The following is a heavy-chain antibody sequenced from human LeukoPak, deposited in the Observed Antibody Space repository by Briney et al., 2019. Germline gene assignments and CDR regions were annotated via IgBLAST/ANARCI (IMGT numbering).Heavy chain of an antibody. J-gene: IGHJ4*02. Sequence: GGSLRLSCAASGFTFKNYGMHLVRQAPGKGLEWVALIRPDGNDKYYVDSVKGRFTVSRDNSKNTLYLQLNSLRAEDTAVYYCCKRASLTECDYWRRGTRVSVSS. CDR3: CKRASLTECDY. CDR2: IRPDGNDK. V-gene: IGHV3-30*02. D-gene: IGHD2-21*02. CDR1: GFTFKNYG.